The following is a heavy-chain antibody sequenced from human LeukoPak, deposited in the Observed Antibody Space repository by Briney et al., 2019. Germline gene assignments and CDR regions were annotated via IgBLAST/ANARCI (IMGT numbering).Heavy chain of an antibody. CDR1: GFTFSSYW. CDR2: IKQDGSEK. J-gene: IGHJ5*02. V-gene: IGHV3-7*04. Sequence: PGGSLRLSCAASGFTFSSYWMSWVRQAPGKGLEWVANIKQDGSEKYYVGSVRGRFTISRDNAKNSLYLQMNSLSAEDTSIYYCARAYSSTWYGWFGPWGQGTLVTVSS. D-gene: IGHD6-13*01. CDR3: ARAYSSTWYGWFGP.